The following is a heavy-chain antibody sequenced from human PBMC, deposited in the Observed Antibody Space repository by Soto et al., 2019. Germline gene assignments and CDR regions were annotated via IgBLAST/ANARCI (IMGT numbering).Heavy chain of an antibody. CDR1: GDSISSSSYY. CDR2: IYYSGST. CDR3: ARGTLRQWRPLDY. J-gene: IGHJ4*02. Sequence: SETLSLTCTLSGDSISSSSYYWGWIRQPPGKGLEWIGSIYYSGSTYYNPSLKSRVTISVDTSKNQFSLQLRSVTAADTAVYYCARGTLRQWRPLDYWGQGTLVTVSS. D-gene: IGHD6-19*01. V-gene: IGHV4-39*01.